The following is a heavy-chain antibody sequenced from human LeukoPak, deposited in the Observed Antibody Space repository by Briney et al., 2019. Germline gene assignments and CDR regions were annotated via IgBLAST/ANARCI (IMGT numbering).Heavy chain of an antibody. CDR3: AGQGWEVAARYYYYYYMDV. Sequence: SETLSLTCTVSGGSISSSSYYWGWIRQPPGKGLEWIGSIYYSGSTYYNPSLKSRVTISVDTSKNQFSLKLSSVTAADTAVYYCAGQGWEVAARYYYYYYMDVWGKGTTVTVSS. D-gene: IGHD2-15*01. V-gene: IGHV4-39*01. CDR1: GGSISSSSYY. J-gene: IGHJ6*03. CDR2: IYYSGST.